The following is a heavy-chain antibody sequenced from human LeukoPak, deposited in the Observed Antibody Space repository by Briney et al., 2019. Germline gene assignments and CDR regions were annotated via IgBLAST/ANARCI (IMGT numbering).Heavy chain of an antibody. D-gene: IGHD2-2*01. J-gene: IGHJ4*02. Sequence: ASVKVSCKASGYTFTSYYMHWVRQAPGQGLEWMGIINPSGGSTSYAQKFQGRVTMTRNTSTSTVYMELSSLRSEDTAVYYCARDPPPGRLGYCSSTSCSPRGRYFDYWGQGTLVTVSS. CDR3: ARDPPPGRLGYCSSTSCSPRGRYFDY. CDR2: INPSGGST. CDR1: GYTFTSYY. V-gene: IGHV1-46*01.